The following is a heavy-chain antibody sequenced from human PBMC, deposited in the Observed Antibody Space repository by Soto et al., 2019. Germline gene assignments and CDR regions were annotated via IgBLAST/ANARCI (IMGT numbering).Heavy chain of an antibody. V-gene: IGHV1-69*08. Sequence: QVQLVQSGAEVKKPGSSVKVSCKASGGTFSSYTISWVRQAPGQGIEWMGRIIPNLGIANYAQKFQGRVTITADKPTSRAYMELRSLSSEDTAVYYCARDHVGYGDYGFWGDGTLVTVAS. D-gene: IGHD4-17*01. CDR3: ARDHVGYGDYGF. J-gene: IGHJ1*01. CDR2: IIPNLGIA. CDR1: GGTFSSYT.